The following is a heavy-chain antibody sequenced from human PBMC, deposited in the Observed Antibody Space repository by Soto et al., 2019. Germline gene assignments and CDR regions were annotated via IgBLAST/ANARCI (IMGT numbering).Heavy chain of an antibody. D-gene: IGHD3-16*01. CDR3: ARGETYLGV. J-gene: IGHJ6*02. CDR2: IIPISGSR. Sequence: QVQLVQSGAEVKKPGSSVKVSCKASRDAFSKYAFNWVRQAPGQGLEWMGWIIPISGSRKYAEKFQGRVTITADESTSTAYRELRSLRFEDTAVYYCARGETYLGVWGQGTTVTVSS. CDR1: RDAFSKYA. V-gene: IGHV1-69*01.